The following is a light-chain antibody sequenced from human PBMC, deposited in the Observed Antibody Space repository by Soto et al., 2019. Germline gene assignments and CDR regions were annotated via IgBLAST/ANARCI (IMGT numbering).Light chain of an antibody. CDR2: AAS. CDR3: QQYGSTPFT. V-gene: IGKV3-20*01. J-gene: IGKJ3*01. CDR1: QSVSSTY. Sequence: EIVLTQSPGTLSLSPGERATLSCRASQSVSSTYFAWYQQKPGQAPRLLIYAASSRATGIPDRFSGTGSGTDLTLTISRLEPEDFAVFYCQQYGSTPFTFGPGTKVEI.